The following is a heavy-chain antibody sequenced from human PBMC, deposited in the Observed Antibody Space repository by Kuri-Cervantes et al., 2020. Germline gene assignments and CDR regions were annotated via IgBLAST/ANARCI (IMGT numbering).Heavy chain of an antibody. CDR3: ARVCPGCYGFDI. CDR1: GYTFTGYY. J-gene: IGHJ3*02. D-gene: IGHD2-15*01. CDR2: INPNSGST. Sequence: ASVKVSCKASGYTFTGYYVHWVRQAPGQGLEWMGWINPNSGSTKYAQKFQGRVTMTRDTSISTAYMELSRLRSDDTAVYYCARVCPGCYGFDIWGQGTMVTVSS. V-gene: IGHV1-2*02.